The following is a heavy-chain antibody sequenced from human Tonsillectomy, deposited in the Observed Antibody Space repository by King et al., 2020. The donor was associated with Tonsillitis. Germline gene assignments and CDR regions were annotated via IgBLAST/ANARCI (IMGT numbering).Heavy chain of an antibody. V-gene: IGHV4-59*08. CDR3: ARGVPNYGDYVGYFQH. CDR2: IYYSGST. CDR1: GGSISSYY. J-gene: IGHJ1*01. D-gene: IGHD4-17*01. Sequence: VQLQESGPGLVKPSETLSLTCTVSGGSISSYYWSWIRQPPGKGLEWIGYIYYSGSTNYNPSLKSRVTISVDTSKNQFSLKLSSVTAADTAVYYCARGVPNYGDYVGYFQHWGQGTLVTVSS.